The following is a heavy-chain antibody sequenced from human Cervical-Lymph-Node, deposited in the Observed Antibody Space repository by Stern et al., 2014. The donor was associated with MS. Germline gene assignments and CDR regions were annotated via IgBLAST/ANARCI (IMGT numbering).Heavy chain of an antibody. D-gene: IGHD3-3*01. CDR2: IYWGNDQ. Sequence: ESGPTLVTPTETLTLTCTFSGFSLSTIGVGVGWLRLPPGKALEWLALIYWGNDQRYGPFLKSRPTTTQATPKNPPDLQMAKMAPVDTAPYYCAPLPTEWFYFDYWGQGTLVTVSS. J-gene: IGHJ4*02. V-gene: IGHV2-5*05. CDR1: GFSLSTIGVG. CDR3: APLPTEWFYFDY.